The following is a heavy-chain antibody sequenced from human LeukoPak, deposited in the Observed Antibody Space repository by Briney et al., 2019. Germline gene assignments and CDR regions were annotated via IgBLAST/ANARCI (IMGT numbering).Heavy chain of an antibody. CDR1: GESISGFY. CDR3: ARGRLGAYLGDY. V-gene: IGHV4-59*01. CDR2: IYYSGST. D-gene: IGHD4-17*01. J-gene: IGHJ4*02. Sequence: ETLSLTCTVSGESISGFYWTWIRQPPGKGLEWIGYIYYSGSTNYNPSLKSRVTISVDTSKNQFSLKLSSVTAADTAVYYCARGRLGAYLGDYWGQGTLVTVSS.